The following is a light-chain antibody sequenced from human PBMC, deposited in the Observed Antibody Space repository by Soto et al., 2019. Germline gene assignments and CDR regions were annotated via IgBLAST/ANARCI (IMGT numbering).Light chain of an antibody. V-gene: IGKV3-11*01. J-gene: IGKJ4*01. CDR1: QSVSSY. Sequence: EIVLTQSPATLSLSPGERATLSCRASQSVSSYLAWYQQKPGQAPRLLIYAASNRATGIPARFSGSGSGTDFPLTISRLGPEDFAVYYCQQRSTWLTFGGGTKVEMK. CDR3: QQRSTWLT. CDR2: AAS.